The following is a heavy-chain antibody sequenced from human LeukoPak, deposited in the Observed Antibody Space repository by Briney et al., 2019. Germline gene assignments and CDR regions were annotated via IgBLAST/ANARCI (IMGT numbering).Heavy chain of an antibody. CDR3: ARLDDAFDV. V-gene: IGHV3-48*01. D-gene: IGHD3-9*01. Sequence: GGSLRLSCAASGFTFSTYSMNWVRQAPGKGLEWVSYISSSSSTIYYADSVKGRFTISRDNAKNSLYLQMNNLRAEDTAVYYCARLDDAFDVWGQGTMVTVSS. CDR1: GFTFSTYS. CDR2: ISSSSSTI. J-gene: IGHJ3*01.